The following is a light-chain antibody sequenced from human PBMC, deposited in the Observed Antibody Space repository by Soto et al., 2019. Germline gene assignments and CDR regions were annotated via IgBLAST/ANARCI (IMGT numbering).Light chain of an antibody. CDR2: DAS. V-gene: IGKV3-20*01. CDR3: QQCVTAPLT. Sequence: EIVLTQSPGTLSLSPGERATLSCRASQSLSKNYLAWYQHKPGQAPRLLIHDASNRATGIPDRFSGSGSGTDFTLNISSLEPEDSAVYYCQQCVTAPLTFGPGTKVEI. CDR1: QSLSKNY. J-gene: IGKJ1*01.